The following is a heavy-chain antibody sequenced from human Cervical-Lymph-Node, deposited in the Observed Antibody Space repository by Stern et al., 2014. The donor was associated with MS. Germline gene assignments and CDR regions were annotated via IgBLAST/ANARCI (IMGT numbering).Heavy chain of an antibody. J-gene: IGHJ4*02. CDR3: ARGGKFSNSWHDY. V-gene: IGHV1-8*01. D-gene: IGHD2/OR15-2a*01. CDR1: GFPFGNFD. Sequence: QVQLVESGAEVGKPGASVKVSCKTSGFPFGNFDINWVRQATGQGLEWMGWMNPDTGEVGYAQKFRGRVFMTRDTPMNTAYLEMSSLTFEDTAVYYCARGGKFSNSWHDYWGQGTLVTVSS. CDR2: MNPDTGEV.